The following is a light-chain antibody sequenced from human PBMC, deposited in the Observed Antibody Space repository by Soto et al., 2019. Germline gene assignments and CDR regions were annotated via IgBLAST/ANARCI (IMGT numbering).Light chain of an antibody. V-gene: IGKV3-20*01. Sequence: EIVLTQSPGTLSLSPGERATISCRASQSVSGSYLAWYQQKPGQTPRLLIYDASRRATGIPDRFSGSGSGTDFTLTISRLEPEDFAVYYCQHYGSSPQPFGLGTKVDIK. CDR3: QHYGSSPQP. J-gene: IGKJ1*01. CDR1: QSVSGSY. CDR2: DAS.